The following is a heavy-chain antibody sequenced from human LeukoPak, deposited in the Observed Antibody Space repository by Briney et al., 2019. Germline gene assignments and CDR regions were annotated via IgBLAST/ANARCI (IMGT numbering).Heavy chain of an antibody. D-gene: IGHD3-3*01. J-gene: IGHJ4*02. Sequence: PGGSLRLSCAASGFTVSSNYMSWVRQAPGKGLEWVSVIYSGGSTYYADSVKGRFTISRDNAKSSLYLQMTSLRAEDTAMYYCAREPFWSGYYSNLHFDYWGQGTLVTVSS. CDR2: IYSGGST. CDR3: AREPFWSGYYSNLHFDY. V-gene: IGHV3-53*01. CDR1: GFTVSSNY.